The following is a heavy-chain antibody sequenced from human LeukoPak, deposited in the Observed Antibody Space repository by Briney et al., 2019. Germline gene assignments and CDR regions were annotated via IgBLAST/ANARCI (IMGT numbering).Heavy chain of an antibody. Sequence: SETLSLTCSVSGVSVSSYYWSWIRQPPGKGLEWIGFIYYTGSTNYNPSLKSRVTMSMDTSKNQFSLNLRSMTAADTAVYYCARLGSSYGSDYWGQGTLVTVSS. CDR3: ARLGSSYGSDY. CDR1: GVSVSSYY. CDR2: IYYTGST. D-gene: IGHD2-2*01. V-gene: IGHV4-59*02. J-gene: IGHJ4*02.